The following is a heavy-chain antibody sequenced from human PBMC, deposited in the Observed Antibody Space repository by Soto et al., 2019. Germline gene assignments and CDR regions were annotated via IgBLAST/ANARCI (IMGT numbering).Heavy chain of an antibody. CDR1: GGSISSYY. V-gene: IGHV4-59*08. CDR2: IYYSGST. CDR3: AIHSSSTGGWFDP. J-gene: IGHJ5*02. D-gene: IGHD6-6*01. Sequence: SETLSLTCTVSGGSISSYYWSWIRQPPGKGLEWIGYIYYSGSTNYNPSLKSRVTISVDTSKNQFTLKLSSVTAADTAVYYCAIHSSSTGGWFDPWRQGTLVTVSS.